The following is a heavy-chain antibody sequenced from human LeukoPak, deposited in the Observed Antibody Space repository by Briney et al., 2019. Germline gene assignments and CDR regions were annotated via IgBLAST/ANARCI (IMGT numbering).Heavy chain of an antibody. CDR1: GYTFTSYD. CDR2: MNPNSGNT. CDR3: ARFIGGVATIAEDY. D-gene: IGHD5-12*01. Sequence: ASVKVSCKASGYTFTSYDINWVRQATEQGLEWMGWMNPNSGNTGYAQKFQGRVTMTRNTSISTAYMELSSLRSEDTAVYYCARFIGGVATIAEDYWGQGTLVTVSS. J-gene: IGHJ4*02. V-gene: IGHV1-8*01.